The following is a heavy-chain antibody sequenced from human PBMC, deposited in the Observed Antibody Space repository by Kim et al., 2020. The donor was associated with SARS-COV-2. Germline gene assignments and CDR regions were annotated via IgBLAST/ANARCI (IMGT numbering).Heavy chain of an antibody. J-gene: IGHJ6*02. D-gene: IGHD3-3*01. CDR3: AKDIGGRFLEWYYYYGMDV. Sequence: GRFTISRDNAKTSLYLQMNSLRAEDTALYYCAKDIGGRFLEWYYYYGMDVWGQGTTVTVSS. V-gene: IGHV3-9*01.